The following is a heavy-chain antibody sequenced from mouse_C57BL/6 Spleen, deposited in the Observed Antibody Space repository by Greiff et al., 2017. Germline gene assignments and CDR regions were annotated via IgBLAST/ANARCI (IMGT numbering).Heavy chain of an antibody. Sequence: QVQLQQSGAELVRPGASVTLSCKASGYTFTDYEMHWVKQTPVHGLEWIGAIDPETGGTAYNQKFKGKAILTADKSSSTAYMELRSLTSEDSAVYYCSLIYYDYDEFAYWGQGTLVTVSA. D-gene: IGHD2-4*01. CDR3: SLIYYDYDEFAY. CDR2: IDPETGGT. J-gene: IGHJ3*01. CDR1: GYTFTDYE. V-gene: IGHV1-15*01.